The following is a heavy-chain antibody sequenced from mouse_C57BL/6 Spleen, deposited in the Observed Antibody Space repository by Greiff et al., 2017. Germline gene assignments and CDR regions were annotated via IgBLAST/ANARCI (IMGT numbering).Heavy chain of an antibody. CDR2: INPSSGYT. CDR1: GYTFTSSW. CDR3: ARECGGLGPWFAY. D-gene: IGHD1-1*02. Sequence: QVQLQQSGAELAKPGASVKLSCKASGYTFTSSWMPWVKQRPGQGLEWIGYINPSSGYTKYNQKFKDKATLAADKSSSTAYMQLSSLTYEDSAVYYCARECGGLGPWFAYWGQGTLVTVSA. J-gene: IGHJ3*01. V-gene: IGHV1-7*01.